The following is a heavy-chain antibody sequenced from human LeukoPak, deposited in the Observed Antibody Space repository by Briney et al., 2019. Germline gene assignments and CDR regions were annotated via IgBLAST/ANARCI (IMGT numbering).Heavy chain of an antibody. Sequence: GESLKISCKGSGYSLTSYWIGWVRQMPGKGLEWMGIIYPGDSDTRYSPSFQGQVTISADKSISTAYLQWSSLKASDTAMYYCARQGGIAVAGTNYFDYWGQGTLVTVSS. CDR1: GYSLTSYW. CDR2: IYPGDSDT. D-gene: IGHD6-19*01. J-gene: IGHJ4*02. V-gene: IGHV5-51*01. CDR3: ARQGGIAVAGTNYFDY.